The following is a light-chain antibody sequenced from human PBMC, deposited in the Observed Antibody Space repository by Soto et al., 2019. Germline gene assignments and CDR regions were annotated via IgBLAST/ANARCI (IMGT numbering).Light chain of an antibody. J-gene: IGLJ2*01. V-gene: IGLV6-57*04. CDR2: EDN. Sequence: NFLLTQPHSVSESPGKTVTISCTRSSGSIGSNYVQWVQQRPDSAPTTVIYEDNQRPSGVPDRFSGSIDSSSNSASLTISGLKTEDEADYYCQSYDSSNHGVFGGGTKLTVL. CDR3: QSYDSSNHGV. CDR1: SGSIGSNY.